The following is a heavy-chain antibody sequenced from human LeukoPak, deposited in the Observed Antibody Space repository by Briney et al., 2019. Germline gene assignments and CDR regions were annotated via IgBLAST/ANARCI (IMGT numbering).Heavy chain of an antibody. D-gene: IGHD3-16*01. V-gene: IGHV1-69*06. CDR2: IIPIFGTA. J-gene: IGHJ6*03. CDR3: AREKRDYDLYYMDV. CDR1: GGTFSSYA. Sequence: SVKVSCKASGGTFSSYAISWVRQAPGQGLEWMGGIIPIFGTANYAQKFQGRVTITADKSTSTAYMELSSLRSEDTAVYYCAREKRDYDLYYMDVWGKGTTVTVSS.